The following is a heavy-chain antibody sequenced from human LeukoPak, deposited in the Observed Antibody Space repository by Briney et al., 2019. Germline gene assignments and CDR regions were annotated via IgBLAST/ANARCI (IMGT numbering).Heavy chain of an antibody. CDR1: GGSISSSTYY. CDR3: ARTTTIGTTWGMDV. CDR2: IRKKANSYST. V-gene: IGHV3-72*01. Sequence: LSLTCAVSGGSISSSTYYWGWIRQAPGKGLEWVGRIRKKANSYSTEYAASVEGGFIISRDDSKNSVYLQLNSLKTEDTAVYYCARTTTIGTTWGMDVWGQGTTVTVSS. D-gene: IGHD1-1*01. J-gene: IGHJ6*02.